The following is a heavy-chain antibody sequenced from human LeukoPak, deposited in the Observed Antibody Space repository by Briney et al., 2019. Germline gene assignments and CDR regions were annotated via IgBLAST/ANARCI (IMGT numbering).Heavy chain of an antibody. CDR1: GFTFDDYG. CDR3: ATLDSAMLRRADVGAF. J-gene: IGHJ1*01. Sequence: PGGSLRLSCAASGFTFDDYGMSWVRQAPGKGLEWVACIKGDERETYHVASVKGRFTISRDNAQNSIYLQMDNLRAEDTAMYYCATLDSAMLRRADVGAFWGQGTLVTVSS. CDR2: IKGDERET. V-gene: IGHV3-7*01. D-gene: IGHD5-18*01.